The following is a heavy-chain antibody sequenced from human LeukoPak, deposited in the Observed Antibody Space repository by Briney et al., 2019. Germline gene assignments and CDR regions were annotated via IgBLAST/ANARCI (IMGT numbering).Heavy chain of an antibody. V-gene: IGHV4-34*01. CDR3: ASPPTL. J-gene: IGHJ4*02. Sequence: SETLSLTCAVYGGSFSGYYWSWIRQPPGKGLEWIGEIHHSGSTNYNPSLKSRVARSVDTSKNQFSLKLSSVTAADTAVYYCASPPTLWGQGTLVTVSS. CDR2: IHHSGST. CDR1: GGSFSGYY.